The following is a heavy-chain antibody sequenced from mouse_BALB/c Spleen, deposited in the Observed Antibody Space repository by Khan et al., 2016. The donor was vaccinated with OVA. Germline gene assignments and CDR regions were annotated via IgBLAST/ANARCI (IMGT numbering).Heavy chain of an antibody. CDR2: IDPFSGCT. CDR3: TRHGYVAWFTY. CDR1: GYSFTSYY. V-gene: IGHV1S135*01. D-gene: IGHD2-2*01. J-gene: IGHJ3*01. Sequence: EVQLQQSGPDLMKPGASLKISCKASGYSFTSYYIHWVVQSHGKSLEWIGYIDPFSGCTTYNQKFKGKATLTVDKSSSTAYIHLSNLTAEDSAVXYWTRHGYVAWFTYWGQGTLVTVSA.